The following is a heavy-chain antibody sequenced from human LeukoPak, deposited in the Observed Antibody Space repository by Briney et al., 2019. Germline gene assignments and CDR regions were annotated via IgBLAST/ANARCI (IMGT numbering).Heavy chain of an antibody. D-gene: IGHD2-21*01. CDR3: ARGIRDLIPYYYYGMDV. CDR1: GYSISSNNW. Sequence: PSDTLSLTCAVSGYSISSNNWWGWIRQPPGKGLEWIGYIYYSGSTYYNPSLKSRVTLSIDKSKSQFSLELSSVTAADTAVYYCARGIRDLIPYYYYGMDVWGQGTTVTVSS. J-gene: IGHJ6*02. V-gene: IGHV4-28*03. CDR2: IYYSGST.